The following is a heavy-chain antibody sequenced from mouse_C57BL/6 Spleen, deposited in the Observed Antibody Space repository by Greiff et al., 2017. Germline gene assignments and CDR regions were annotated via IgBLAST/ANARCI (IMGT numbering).Heavy chain of an antibody. V-gene: IGHV1-81*01. J-gene: IGHJ4*01. D-gene: IGHD1-1*01. CDR3: AREITTVVAKDAMDY. Sequence: QVQLQQSGAELARPGASVKLSCKASGYTFTSYGISWVKQRTGQGLEWIGEIYPRSGNTYYNEKFKGKATLTADKSSSTAYMVLRSLTAEDSAVYFCAREITTVVAKDAMDYWGQGTSVTVSS. CDR2: IYPRSGNT. CDR1: GYTFTSYG.